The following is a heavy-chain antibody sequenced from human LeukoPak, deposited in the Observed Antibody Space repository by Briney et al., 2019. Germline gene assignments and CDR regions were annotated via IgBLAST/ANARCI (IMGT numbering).Heavy chain of an antibody. D-gene: IGHD6-13*01. J-gene: IGHJ5*02. CDR2: TNPNSGGT. Sequence: GASVKVSCKASGYTFTGYYMHWVRQAPGQGLEWMGWTNPNSGGTNYAQKFQGRVTMTRDTSISTAYMELSRLRSDDTAVYYCARDRGSSWPHWFDPWGQGTLVTVSS. V-gene: IGHV1-2*02. CDR1: GYTFTGYY. CDR3: ARDRGSSWPHWFDP.